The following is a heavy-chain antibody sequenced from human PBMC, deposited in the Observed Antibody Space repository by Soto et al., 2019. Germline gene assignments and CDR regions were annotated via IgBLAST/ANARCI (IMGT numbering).Heavy chain of an antibody. CDR1: GGTFSNYV. Sequence: QVQLVQSGTEVKKPGSSAKVSCKASGGTFSNYVISWVRQAPGQGLEWMGGIIPLFGTTDYAKKFQGRIAITADESTTTVFMELSSLRFGYTAVYFCHIDVGSGELSAVWCQGTRVIVSS. J-gene: IGHJ6*02. CDR3: HIDVGSGELSAV. CDR2: IIPLFGTT. V-gene: IGHV1-69*01. D-gene: IGHD3-10*01.